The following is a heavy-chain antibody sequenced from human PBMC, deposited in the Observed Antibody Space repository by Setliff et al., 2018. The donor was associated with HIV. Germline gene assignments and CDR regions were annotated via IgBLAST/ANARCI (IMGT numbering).Heavy chain of an antibody. J-gene: IGHJ4*02. Sequence: SETLSLTCSVSGGSVSDSNVYWNWIRQSPGKGLEWIGNIYYDGSAYYNPALKSRVTISVDTSKNQFSLKLSSVTAADTAVYFCARGRGSSSSWPIDYWGQGTLVTVSS. CDR1: GGSVSDSNVY. D-gene: IGHD6-13*01. CDR2: IYYDGSA. V-gene: IGHV4-39*07. CDR3: ARGRGSSSSWPIDY.